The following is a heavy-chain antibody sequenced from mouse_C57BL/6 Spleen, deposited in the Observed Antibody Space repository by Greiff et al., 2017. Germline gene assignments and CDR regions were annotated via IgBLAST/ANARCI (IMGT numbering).Heavy chain of an antibody. J-gene: IGHJ1*03. D-gene: IGHD2-5*01. V-gene: IGHV2-2*01. Sequence: VQLVESGPGLVQPSQSLSITCTVSGFSLTSYGVHWVRQSPGKGLEWLGVIWSGGSTDYNAAFISRLSISKDNSKSQVFFKMNSLQADDTAIYYCARAHYSNYPWYFDVWGTGTTVTVSS. CDR3: ARAHYSNYPWYFDV. CDR1: GFSLTSYG. CDR2: IWSGGST.